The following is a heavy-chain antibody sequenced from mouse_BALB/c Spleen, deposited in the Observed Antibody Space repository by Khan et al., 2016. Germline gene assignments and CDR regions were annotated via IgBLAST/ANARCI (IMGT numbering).Heavy chain of an antibody. CDR3: TPPADY. J-gene: IGHJ2*01. CDR2: IDPETGGT. CDR1: GYTLTDDE. Sequence: VQLQESGAELVRPWASVTLTCKASGYTLTDDEMRWVKQTTPHGLVGIGAIDPETGGTAYNQTFKGKATLTADKSSSPAYMEFRSLTSEDSAAYFCTPPADYWGQGTTLTVSS. V-gene: IGHV1-15*01.